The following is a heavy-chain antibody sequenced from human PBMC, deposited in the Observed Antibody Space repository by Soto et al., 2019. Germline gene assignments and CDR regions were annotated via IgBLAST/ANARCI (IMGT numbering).Heavy chain of an antibody. CDR2: ISYDGSNK. CDR3: AKDTYYDFWSGYYYYYGMDV. Sequence: GGSLRLSCAASGFTFSTYGMHWVRQAPGKGLEWVAVISYDGSNKYYADSVRGRFTISRDNSKNTLYLQMNSLRAEDTAVFYCAKDTYYDFWSGYYYYYGMDVWGQGTTVTVSS. V-gene: IGHV3-30*18. CDR1: GFTFSTYG. D-gene: IGHD3-3*01. J-gene: IGHJ6*02.